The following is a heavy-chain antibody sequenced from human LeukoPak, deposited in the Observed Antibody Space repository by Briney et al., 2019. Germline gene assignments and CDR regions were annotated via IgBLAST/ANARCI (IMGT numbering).Heavy chain of an antibody. CDR3: ARWAVVVPAAPYYYYGMDV. CDR1: GFTFSSYG. V-gene: IGHV3-7*01. D-gene: IGHD2-2*01. CDR2: IKQDGSEK. Sequence: GGSLRLSCAASGFTFSSYGMHWVRQAPGKGLEWVANIKQDGSEKYYVDSVKGRFTISRDNAKNSLYLQMNSLRAEDTAVYYCARWAVVVPAAPYYYYGMDVWGQGTTVTVSS. J-gene: IGHJ6*02.